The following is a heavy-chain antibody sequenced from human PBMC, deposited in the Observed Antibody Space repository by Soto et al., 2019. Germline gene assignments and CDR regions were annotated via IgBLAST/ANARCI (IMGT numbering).Heavy chain of an antibody. CDR2: IVVGSGNT. V-gene: IGHV1-58*01. CDR1: GFTFTSSA. Sequence: SVKVSCKASGFTFTSSAVHWVRQARGQRLEWIGWIVVGSGNTNYAQKFQERVTITRDMSTSTAYMVLSSLRSEDTAVYYCAAQPPTNYYDSSGYWYAFDIWGQGTMVTVSS. J-gene: IGHJ3*02. CDR3: AAQPPTNYYDSSGYWYAFDI. D-gene: IGHD3-22*01.